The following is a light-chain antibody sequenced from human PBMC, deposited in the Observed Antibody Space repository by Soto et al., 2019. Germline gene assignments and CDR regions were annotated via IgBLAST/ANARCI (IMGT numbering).Light chain of an antibody. CDR2: AAS. CDR1: QGISSY. J-gene: IGKJ5*01. V-gene: IGKV1-9*01. CDR3: QQLNSYPFT. Sequence: DSQLTQSPSFLSASVGERVAISCRASQGISSYLAWYQQKPGKAPKLLIYAASTLQSGVPSRFSGSGSGTEFTLTISSLQPEDFATYYCQQLNSYPFTFGQGTRLEIK.